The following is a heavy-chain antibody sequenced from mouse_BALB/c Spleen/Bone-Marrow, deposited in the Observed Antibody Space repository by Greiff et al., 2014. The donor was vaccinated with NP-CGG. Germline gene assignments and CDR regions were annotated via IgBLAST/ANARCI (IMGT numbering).Heavy chain of an antibody. V-gene: IGHV1-62-2*01. Sequence: QLHQPLSFLFKPLASVKLSCKASGYTFTDYIIHWVKQSSVQVLDVIFFFYPGSGSIKYNEKFKDKATLTADKSSSTVYMELSSLTSEDSAVYFCARHESYGNYLYFDVWGAGTTVTVSS. CDR1: GYTFTDYI. CDR2: FYPGSGSI. CDR3: ARHESYGNYLYFDV. D-gene: IGHD2-10*02. J-gene: IGHJ1*01.